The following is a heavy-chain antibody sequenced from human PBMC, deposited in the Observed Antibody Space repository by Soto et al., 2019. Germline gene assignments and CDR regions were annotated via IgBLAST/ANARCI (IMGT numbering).Heavy chain of an antibody. Sequence: VQLVESGGGLVQPGGSLRLSCAASGFTFSSYWMHWVRQAPGKGLVWVSRINSDGSTISYADSVKGRFTISRDNAKNTLYLQMSSLRAEDTAVYYCARTGDGHHDFLDYWGQGALVSVSS. J-gene: IGHJ4*02. D-gene: IGHD1-1*01. CDR3: ARTGDGHHDFLDY. CDR1: GFTFSSYW. V-gene: IGHV3-74*01. CDR2: INSDGSTI.